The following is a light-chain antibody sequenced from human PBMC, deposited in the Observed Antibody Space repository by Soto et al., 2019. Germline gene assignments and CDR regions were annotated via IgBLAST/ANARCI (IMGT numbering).Light chain of an antibody. CDR2: WAS. CDR3: QQYYSTPFP. V-gene: IGKV4-1*01. Sequence: DIVLTQSPDSLAVSLGERATINCKSSQSVLYSSNNKNYLAWYQQKPGQPPKLLIYWASTRESGVPDRVSGSGSGTDFTLTISSLQAEDVAVYYCQQYYSTPFPFGPGTKVDIK. J-gene: IGKJ3*01. CDR1: QSVLYSSNNKNY.